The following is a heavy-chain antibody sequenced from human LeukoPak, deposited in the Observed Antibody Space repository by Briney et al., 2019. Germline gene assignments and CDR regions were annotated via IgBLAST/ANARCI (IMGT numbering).Heavy chain of an antibody. J-gene: IGHJ4*02. V-gene: IGHV3-21*01. CDR2: ISSSSTYI. D-gene: IGHD6-19*01. CDR3: ARDRYSSDVQYYFDY. Sequence: GGSLRLSCAASGFTFSSCSMNWVRQAPGKGLEWVSFISSSSTYIYYADSVKGRFTISRDNAKNSLYLQMNSLRAEDTAVYYCARDRYSSDVQYYFDYWGQGTLVTVSS. CDR1: GFTFSSCS.